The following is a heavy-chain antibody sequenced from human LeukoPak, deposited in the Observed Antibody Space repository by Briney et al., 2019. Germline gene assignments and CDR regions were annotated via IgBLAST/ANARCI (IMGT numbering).Heavy chain of an antibody. V-gene: IGHV3-23*01. J-gene: IGHJ4*02. CDR1: GFTFSSYA. Sequence: GGPLRLSCAASGFTFSSYAMSWVRQAPGKGLEWVSAISGSGGSTYYADSVKGRFTISRDNSKNTLYLQMNSLRAEDTAVYYCAKDHWPPAVAGLFDYWGQGTLVTVSS. CDR2: ISGSGGST. CDR3: AKDHWPPAVAGLFDY. D-gene: IGHD6-19*01.